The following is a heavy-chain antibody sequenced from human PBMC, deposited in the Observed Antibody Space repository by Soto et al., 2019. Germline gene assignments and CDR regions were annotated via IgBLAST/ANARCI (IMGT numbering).Heavy chain of an antibody. J-gene: IGHJ4*02. CDR2: IYYSGST. CDR3: ARRWGRSFDY. CDR1: GGSISSYY. D-gene: IGHD2-15*01. V-gene: IGHV4-59*08. Sequence: SETLSLTCTVSGGSISSYYWSWLRQPPGKGLEWIGYIYYSGSTNHNPSLKSRVTISVDTSKNQFSLKLSSVTAADTAVYYCARRWGRSFDYWGQGTLVTVSS.